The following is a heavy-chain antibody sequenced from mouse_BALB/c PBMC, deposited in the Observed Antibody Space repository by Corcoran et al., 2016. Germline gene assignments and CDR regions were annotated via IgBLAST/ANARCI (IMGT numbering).Heavy chain of an antibody. D-gene: IGHD2-3*01. Sequence: QMQLQESGPGLVKPSQSLFLACSITGFPITSGYYWIWIRQSPGKPLEWMGYITHSGETFYNPSLQSPISITRETSKNQFFLQLKSVTTEDTAMYYCAGDSDGYWYCDGWGAGTTVTVSS. CDR3: AGDSDGYWYCDG. CDR1: GFPITSGYY. J-gene: IGHJ1*01. CDR2: ITHSGET. V-gene: IGHV12-3*02.